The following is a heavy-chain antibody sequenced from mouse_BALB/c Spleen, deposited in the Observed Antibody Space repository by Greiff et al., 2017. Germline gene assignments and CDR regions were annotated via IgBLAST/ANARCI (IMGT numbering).Heavy chain of an antibody. CDR1: GFTFSSYG. J-gene: IGHJ2*01. CDR3: ARRGYYGLDY. Sequence: EVNVVESGGDLVKPGGSLKLSCAASGFTFSSYGMSWVRQTPDKRLEWVATISSGGSYTYYPDSVKGRFTISRDNAKNTLYLQMSSLKSEDTAMYYCARRGYYGLDYWGQGTTLTVSS. D-gene: IGHD1-1*01. V-gene: IGHV5-6*02. CDR2: ISSGGSYT.